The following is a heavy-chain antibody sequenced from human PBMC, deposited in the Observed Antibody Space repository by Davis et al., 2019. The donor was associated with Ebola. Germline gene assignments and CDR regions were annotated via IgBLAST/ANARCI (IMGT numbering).Heavy chain of an antibody. Sequence: MPSETLSLTCAVYGGSFSGYYWSWIRQPPGKGLEWIGEINHSGSTNYNPSLKSRVTISIDTSKNQFSLHLSSVTAADTAVYYCAPEDTVGYWGQGTLVTVSS. V-gene: IGHV4-34*01. CDR3: APEDTVGY. CDR1: GGSFSGYY. CDR2: INHSGST. D-gene: IGHD2-15*01. J-gene: IGHJ4*02.